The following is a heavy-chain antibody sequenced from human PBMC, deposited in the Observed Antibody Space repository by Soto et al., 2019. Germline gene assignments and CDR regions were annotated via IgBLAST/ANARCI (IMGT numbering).Heavy chain of an antibody. V-gene: IGHV3-21*01. Sequence: GGAPRPSSAASGFTLSSYSMKWVRPAPGKGREWGSSISSSSSYIYYADSVKGRFTISRDNSKNTLYLQMSSLRAEDTAVYYCARRQISPPTRGAASARGAMDVWGQGTTVTVSS. D-gene: IGHD6-13*01. CDR1: GFTLSSYS. CDR2: ISSSSSYI. J-gene: IGHJ6*02. CDR3: ARRQISPPTRGAASARGAMDV.